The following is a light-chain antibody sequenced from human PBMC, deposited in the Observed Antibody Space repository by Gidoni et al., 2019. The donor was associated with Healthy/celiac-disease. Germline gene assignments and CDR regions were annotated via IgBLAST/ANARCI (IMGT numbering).Light chain of an antibody. CDR1: QSVSSSY. J-gene: IGKJ2*01. V-gene: IGKV3-20*01. CDR2: GAS. Sequence: EIVLTQTHGTLSLSPGERATLSCRSSQSVSSSYLAWYQQKPGQAPRLLIYGASSRATGIPDRFSGSGSGTDFTLTISRLEPEDFAVYDCQQYGISPFTFGQGTKLEI. CDR3: QQYGISPFT.